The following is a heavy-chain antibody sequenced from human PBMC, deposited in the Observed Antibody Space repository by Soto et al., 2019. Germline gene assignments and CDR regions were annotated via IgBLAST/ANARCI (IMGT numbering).Heavy chain of an antibody. V-gene: IGHV4-59*01. CDR2: IYYSVST. CDR3: ARDNELRYFDWSQAYYYYYGTEV. D-gene: IGHD3-9*01. CDR1: GGSISSYY. J-gene: IGHJ6*02. Sequence: PSETLSLTCTVSGGSISSYYWSWIRQPPGKGPEWIGYIYYSVSTNYNPSLKSRVTISVDTSKNQFSLKLSSVTAADTAVYYCARDNELRYFDWSQAYYYYYGTEVWGHGTPVTVS.